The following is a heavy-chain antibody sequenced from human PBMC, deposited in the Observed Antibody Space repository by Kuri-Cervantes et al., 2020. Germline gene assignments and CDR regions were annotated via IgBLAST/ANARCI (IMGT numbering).Heavy chain of an antibody. CDR1: GCSVSTGSYY. Sequence: SETLSLTCTVSGCSVSTGSYYWSWIRQPPGRGLEWIGYIYYSGSSNYNPSLKSRVTISVDTSKNQFSLKLSSVTAADTAVYYCARDHYDYVWGSYRQEYNWFDPWGQGTLVTVSS. D-gene: IGHD3-16*02. CDR3: ARDHYDYVWGSYRQEYNWFDP. J-gene: IGHJ5*02. CDR2: IYYSGSS. V-gene: IGHV4-61*01.